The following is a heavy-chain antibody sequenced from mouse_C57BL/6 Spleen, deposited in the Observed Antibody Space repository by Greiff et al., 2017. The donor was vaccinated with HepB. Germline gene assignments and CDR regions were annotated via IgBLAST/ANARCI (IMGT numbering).Heavy chain of an antibody. V-gene: IGHV5-4*01. D-gene: IGHD2-4*01. J-gene: IGHJ2*01. CDR1: GFTFSSYA. CDR2: ISDGGSYT. CDR3: ARENDYLYYFDY. Sequence: EVKVEESGGGLVKPGGSLKLSCAASGFTFSSYAMSWVRQTPEKRLEWVATISDGGSYTYYPDNVKGRFTISRDNAKNNLYLQMSHLKSEDTAMYYCARENDYLYYFDYWGQGTTLTVSS.